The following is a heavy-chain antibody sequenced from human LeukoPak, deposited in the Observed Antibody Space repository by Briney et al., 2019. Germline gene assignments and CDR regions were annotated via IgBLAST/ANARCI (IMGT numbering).Heavy chain of an antibody. D-gene: IGHD5-18*01. CDR1: GGSISSSSYY. CDR2: GSI. CDR3: ARLTAYYYMDV. V-gene: IGHV4-39*07. J-gene: IGHJ6*03. Sequence: SETLSLTCTVSGGSISSSSYYWGWIRQPPGKGLEWIGSGSIYYNPSLKSRDTISLDTSKNQFSLKLSSVTAADTAVYYCARLTAYYYMDVWGKGTTVTVSS.